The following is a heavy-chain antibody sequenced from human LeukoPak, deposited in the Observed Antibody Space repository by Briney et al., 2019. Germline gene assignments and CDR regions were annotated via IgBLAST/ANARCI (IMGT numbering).Heavy chain of an antibody. V-gene: IGHV3-21*01. CDR3: ARTLGGYSYGYVGYYFDY. D-gene: IGHD5-18*01. J-gene: IGHJ4*02. CDR1: GFTFSSYS. Sequence: PGGSLRLSCAASGFTFSSYSMNWVRQAPGKGPEWVSSISSSSYIYYADSVKRRFTSSRDNAKNSLYLQMNSLRAEDTAVYYCARTLGGYSYGYVGYYFDYWGQGTLVTVSS. CDR2: ISSSSYI.